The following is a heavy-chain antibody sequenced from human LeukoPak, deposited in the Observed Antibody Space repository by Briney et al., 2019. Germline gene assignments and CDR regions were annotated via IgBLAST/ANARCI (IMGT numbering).Heavy chain of an antibody. V-gene: IGHV1-2*04. CDR1: GHTFTGYY. J-gene: IGHJ6*02. CDR3: ARGPSAYSSPYYYYYGMDV. Sequence: AGVTVSCTASGHTFTGYYMPWVRHARGQGPEWRGCNTHNSGGTNYAEKFQGCITMTRDTSISTAYMELRRPRSDAASVYYCARGPSAYSSPYYYYYGMDVWGQGTTVTVSS. CDR2: NTHNSGGT. D-gene: IGHD6-13*01.